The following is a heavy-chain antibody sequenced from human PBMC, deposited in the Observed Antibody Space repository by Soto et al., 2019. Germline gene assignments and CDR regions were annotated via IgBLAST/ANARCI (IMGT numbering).Heavy chain of an antibody. D-gene: IGHD2-15*01. CDR3: ARGWFFFDF. J-gene: IGHJ4*02. V-gene: IGHV3-66*01. Sequence: EVQLVESGGGLVQPGGSLRLSCGASGLSVSNNYMTWVRQAPGKGLEWVSGFYDGDSTYYADSVKGRFTISRDNSKNTRYLQRNSLRVDDMAVYYCARGWFFFDFWGQGTLVTVSS. CDR2: FYDGDST. CDR1: GLSVSNNY.